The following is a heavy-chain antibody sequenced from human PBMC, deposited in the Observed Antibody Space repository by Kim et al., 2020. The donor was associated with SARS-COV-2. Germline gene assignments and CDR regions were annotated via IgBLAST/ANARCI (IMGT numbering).Heavy chain of an antibody. CDR3: AKDRWLDLGGNYYYYFGMDV. D-gene: IGHD6-19*01. J-gene: IGHJ6*02. V-gene: IGHV3-30*02. Sequence: GRFTIYRDNSKNTLYLQMNSLRAEDTAVYYCAKDRWLDLGGNYYYYFGMDVWGQGTTVTVSS.